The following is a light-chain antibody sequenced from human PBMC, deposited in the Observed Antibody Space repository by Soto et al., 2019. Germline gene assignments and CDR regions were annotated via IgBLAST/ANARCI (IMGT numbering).Light chain of an antibody. J-gene: IGKJ2*01. CDR1: QSVNHN. Sequence: EIVMTQSPATLSVSPGERATLSCRASQSVNHNLAWYQQKPGQAPRLLFYGASFRATGVPARFSGSGFGTDFTLTISSLQSEDFAIYFCQQSNNWPYTFGQGTKLEIK. V-gene: IGKV3-15*01. CDR2: GAS. CDR3: QQSNNWPYT.